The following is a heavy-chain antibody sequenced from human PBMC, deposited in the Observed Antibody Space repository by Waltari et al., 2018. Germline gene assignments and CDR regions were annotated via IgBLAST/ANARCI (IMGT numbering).Heavy chain of an antibody. J-gene: IGHJ4*02. Sequence: QVQLQESGPGLVKPSETLSLTCTVSGGSISSYYWSWIRQPAGKGLEWIGRIYTSGSTNYNPSLKSRVTMSVDTSKNQCSLKLSSVTAADTAVYYCARDVIVVVPAAMPAHQDYWGQGTLVTVSS. CDR2: IYTSGST. V-gene: IGHV4-4*07. D-gene: IGHD2-2*01. CDR1: GGSISSYY. CDR3: ARDVIVVVPAAMPAHQDY.